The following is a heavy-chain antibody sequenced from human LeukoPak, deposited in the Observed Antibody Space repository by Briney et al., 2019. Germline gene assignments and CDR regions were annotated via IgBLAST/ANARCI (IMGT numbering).Heavy chain of an antibody. V-gene: IGHV3-23*01. J-gene: IGHJ4*02. CDR2: ISGSGGST. CDR1: GFTFSSNY. D-gene: IGHD6-13*01. CDR3: ATSRQQLVLRTFDY. Sequence: PGGSLRLSCAASGFTFSSNYMSWVRQAPGKGLEWVSAISGSGGSTYYADSVKGRFTISRDNSENTLYLQMNSLRAEDTAVYYCATSRQQLVLRTFDYWGQGTLVTVSS.